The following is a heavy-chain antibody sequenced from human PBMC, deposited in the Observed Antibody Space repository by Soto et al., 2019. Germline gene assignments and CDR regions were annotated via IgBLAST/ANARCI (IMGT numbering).Heavy chain of an antibody. V-gene: IGHV3-74*01. CDR1: GLTLSNFW. CDR3: ARPYCSGATCYSLPDY. Sequence: EVQLVESGGGLVQPGESLRLSCAASGLTLSNFWVNWVRQAPGRGLVWVSHISVDGSVTNYADSVKGRFTISRDNAKNTVYLQMNSLRAENTAVYYCARPYCSGATCYSLPDYWGQGTLATVSS. CDR2: ISVDGSVT. D-gene: IGHD2-15*01. J-gene: IGHJ4*02.